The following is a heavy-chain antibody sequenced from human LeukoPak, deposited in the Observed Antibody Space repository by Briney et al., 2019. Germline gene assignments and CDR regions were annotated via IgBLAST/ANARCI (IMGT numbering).Heavy chain of an antibody. D-gene: IGHD3-10*01. Sequence: ESLKISCKGSGYSFTSYWIGWVRQMPGKGLEWMGIIYPGDSDTRYSPSSQGQVTISADKSISTAYLQWSSLKASDTAMYYCARDSGYGSGSYSVGYFDYWGQGTLVTVSS. CDR1: GYSFTSYW. CDR2: IYPGDSDT. V-gene: IGHV5-51*01. CDR3: ARDSGYGSGSYSVGYFDY. J-gene: IGHJ4*02.